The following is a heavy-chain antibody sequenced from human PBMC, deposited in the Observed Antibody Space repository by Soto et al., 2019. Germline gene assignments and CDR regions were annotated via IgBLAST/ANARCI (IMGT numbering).Heavy chain of an antibody. CDR2: ISAYNGNT. CDR3: ARDQDLRGYGSYYYGMEA. CDR1: GYTFTSHA. Sequence: ASVKVPSKASGYTFTSHAISWVRQSPGPGLEWMGWISAYNGNTNYAQKLQGRVTMTTDTSTSTAYMELRSLRSDDTAVYYCARDQDLRGYGSYYYGMEAWGKGTTVTVTS. D-gene: IGHD5-12*01. V-gene: IGHV1-18*01. J-gene: IGHJ6*04.